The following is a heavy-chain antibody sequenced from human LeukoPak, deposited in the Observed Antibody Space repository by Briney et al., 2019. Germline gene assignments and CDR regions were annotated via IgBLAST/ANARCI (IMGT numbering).Heavy chain of an antibody. CDR2: IIPMFAPA. Sequence: SVKVSCKASGGTFESYAITWVRQAPGQGLEWMGGIIPMFAPARYAQNFQGRVTITTDESTSTAYMELSSLKSEDTAVYYCARGAHSGSYSSWFHPWGQGTLVTVSS. CDR1: GGTFESYA. J-gene: IGHJ5*02. D-gene: IGHD3-10*01. V-gene: IGHV1-69*05. CDR3: ARGAHSGSYSSWFHP.